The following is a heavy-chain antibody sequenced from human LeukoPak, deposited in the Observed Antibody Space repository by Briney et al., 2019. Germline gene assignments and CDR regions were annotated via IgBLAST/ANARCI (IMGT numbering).Heavy chain of an antibody. Sequence: GASVKVSCKASGYTFTGYYMHWVRQAPGQGLEWMGWINPNSGGTNYAQKFQGRVTMTWATSIGTAYMELSRLTFDDTAVYYCMRGETITSIRPGADLWGKGTTVTVSS. CDR1: GYTFTGYY. V-gene: IGHV1-2*02. D-gene: IGHD5-12*01. CDR3: MRGETITSIRPGADL. CDR2: INPNSGGT. J-gene: IGHJ6*04.